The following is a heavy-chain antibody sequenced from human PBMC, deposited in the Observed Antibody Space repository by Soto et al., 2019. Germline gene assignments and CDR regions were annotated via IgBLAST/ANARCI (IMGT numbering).Heavy chain of an antibody. CDR1: GFTFSSYS. CDR2: ISSISSYI. CDR3: ARDLYSGYGEDYYYGMDV. J-gene: IGHJ6*02. V-gene: IGHV3-21*01. D-gene: IGHD5-12*01. Sequence: PVGSLRLSCAASGFTFSSYSMNWVRHAPGKGLEWVSSISSISSYIYYADSLKGRFTISRDNAKNSLYLQMNSLRAEDTAVYYCARDLYSGYGEDYYYGMDVWGQGTTVTVSS.